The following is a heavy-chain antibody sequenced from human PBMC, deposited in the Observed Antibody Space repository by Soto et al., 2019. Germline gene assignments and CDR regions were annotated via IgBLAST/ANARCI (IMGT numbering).Heavy chain of an antibody. CDR3: ASVLGSRGSGSYPSY. CDR1: GFSISDCS. D-gene: IGHD3-10*01. V-gene: IGHV3-48*01. Sequence: EVQLVESGGGLVQPGGSLRLSCAASGFSISDCSMNWVRRAPGKGLEWISYISTNNDAIYYADSVKGRFTISRDNAKKSLYLQMNSLRAEDTTLYYCASVLGSRGSGSYPSYWGQGTLVTVSS. J-gene: IGHJ4*02. CDR2: ISTNNDAI.